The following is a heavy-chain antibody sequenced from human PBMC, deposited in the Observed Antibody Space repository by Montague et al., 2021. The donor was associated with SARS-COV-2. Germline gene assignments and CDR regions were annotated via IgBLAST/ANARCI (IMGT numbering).Heavy chain of an antibody. D-gene: IGHD2-2*01. CDR3: TREGYQVLWSDYYYYGMDV. Sequence: SETLSHTCAVYGGSFSGYYWSWIRQPPGKGLEWIGEINHSGSTNYNPSLKSRVTISVDTSKNQFSLKLSSVTAVDTAVYYCTREGYQVLWSDYYYYGMDVGGQGTTVTVSS. CDR2: INHSGST. CDR1: GGSFSGYY. V-gene: IGHV4-34*01. J-gene: IGHJ6*02.